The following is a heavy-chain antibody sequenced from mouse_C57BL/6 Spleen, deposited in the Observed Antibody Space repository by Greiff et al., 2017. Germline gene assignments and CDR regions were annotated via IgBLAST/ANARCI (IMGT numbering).Heavy chain of an antibody. CDR1: GYAFSSSW. D-gene: IGHD2-3*01. J-gene: IGHJ2*01. CDR2: IYPGDGDT. CDR3: ARSGYDGYYSYYFDY. Sequence: QVQLQQSGPELVKPGASVKISCKASGYAFSSSWMNWVKQRPGKGLEWIGRIYPGDGDTNYNGKFKGKATLTADKSSSTAYMQLSSLPSEDSAVYFCARSGYDGYYSYYFDYWGQGTTLTVSS. V-gene: IGHV1-82*01.